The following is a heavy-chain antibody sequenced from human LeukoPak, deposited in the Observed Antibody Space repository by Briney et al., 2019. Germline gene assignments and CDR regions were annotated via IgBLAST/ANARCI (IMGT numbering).Heavy chain of an antibody. CDR2: MNPNSGNT. V-gene: IGHV1-8*03. CDR3: ARGVVSDAFDI. D-gene: IGHD6-6*01. J-gene: IGHJ3*02. Sequence: VASVKVSCKASGYTFTGYDINWVRQATGQGLEWMGWMNPNSGNTGHAQKFQGRVTITRNTSISTAYMELSSLRSEDTAVYYCARGVVSDAFDIWGQGTMVTVSS. CDR1: GYTFTGYD.